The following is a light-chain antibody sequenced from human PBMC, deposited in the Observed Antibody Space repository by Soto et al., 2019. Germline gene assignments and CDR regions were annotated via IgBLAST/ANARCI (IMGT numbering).Light chain of an antibody. V-gene: IGLV1-40*01. CDR2: GNS. CDR1: SSNIGAGYD. Sequence: QAVLTQPPSVSGAPGQTVTISCTGSSSNIGAGYDVHWYQQLPGTAPKLLIYGNSDRPSGVPDRFSGSKSGTSASLAITGLQAEDEADYYCQSYDSSRSGVIFGGGIKLTVL. CDR3: QSYDSSRSGVI. J-gene: IGLJ2*01.